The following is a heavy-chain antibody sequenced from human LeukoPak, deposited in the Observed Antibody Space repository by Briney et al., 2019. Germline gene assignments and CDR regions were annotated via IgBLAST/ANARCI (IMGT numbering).Heavy chain of an antibody. Sequence: GGSLRLSCAASGFTFSSYGMHWVRQAPGKGLEWVAFIRYDGSNKYYADSGKGRFTISRDNSKNTLYLQMNSLRAEDTAVYYCAKDGGFKLELLDYWGQGTLVTVSS. CDR3: AKDGGFKLELLDY. D-gene: IGHD1-7*01. CDR2: IRYDGSNK. J-gene: IGHJ4*02. CDR1: GFTFSSYG. V-gene: IGHV3-30*02.